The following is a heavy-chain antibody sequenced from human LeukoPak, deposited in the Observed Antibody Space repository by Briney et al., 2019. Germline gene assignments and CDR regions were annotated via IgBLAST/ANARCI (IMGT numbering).Heavy chain of an antibody. Sequence: ASVRVSSEVSGYTLTELSMHWVRQAPGKGLEWMGGFDPEDGETIYGQNFLGRVTMTEDTSTDTAYMELSSLRSEDTAVYYCATPAGLHGYFQHWGQGAMASVSS. J-gene: IGHJ1*01. CDR1: GYTLTELS. V-gene: IGHV1-24*01. CDR3: ATPAGLHGYFQH. CDR2: FDPEDGET. D-gene: IGHD5-24*01.